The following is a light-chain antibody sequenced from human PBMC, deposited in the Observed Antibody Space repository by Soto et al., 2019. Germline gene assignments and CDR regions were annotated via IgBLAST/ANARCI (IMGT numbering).Light chain of an antibody. Sequence: EIALTQSPATLSVSPGERATLSCRASQSVSRDLAWYQQKPGQAPRLLIYGASTRATGIPARFSGSGSGTEFTLTISSLKSEDFAVYYCQQYNNWPRTFGQGTKVDIK. V-gene: IGKV3-15*01. CDR1: QSVSRD. CDR2: GAS. J-gene: IGKJ1*01. CDR3: QQYNNWPRT.